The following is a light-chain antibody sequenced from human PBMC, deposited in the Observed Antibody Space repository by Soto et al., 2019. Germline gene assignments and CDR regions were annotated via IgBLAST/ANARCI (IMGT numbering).Light chain of an antibody. CDR2: FDK. J-gene: IGLJ2*01. V-gene: IGLV3-21*02. Sequence: SYELTQPPSVSVAPGQTARITCGGDSIEDKNVHWYQQTPGQAPVLVVYFDKDRPSGIPERFSGSNAGNTATLTISRVEAGDEADYSCQVWDSTTDHVVFGGGTKVTVL. CDR1: SIEDKN. CDR3: QVWDSTTDHVV.